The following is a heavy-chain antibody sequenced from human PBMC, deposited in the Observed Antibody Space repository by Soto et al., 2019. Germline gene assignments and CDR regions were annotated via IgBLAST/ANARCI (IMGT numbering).Heavy chain of an antibody. J-gene: IGHJ4*02. Sequence: SETLSLTCTVSGGSISSYYWSWIRQPPGKGLEWIGYIYYSGSTNYNPSLKSRVTISIDKSKNQISLNLSSVTAADTAVYYCAQHRDYSLGYWGQGTHVTVSS. CDR3: AQHRDYSLGY. D-gene: IGHD3-22*01. V-gene: IGHV4-59*12. CDR1: GGSISSYY. CDR2: IYYSGST.